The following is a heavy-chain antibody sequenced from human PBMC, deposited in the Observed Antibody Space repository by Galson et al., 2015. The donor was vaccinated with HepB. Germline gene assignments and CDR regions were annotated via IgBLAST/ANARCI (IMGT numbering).Heavy chain of an antibody. CDR2: TYFMSRWFN. D-gene: IGHD6-13*01. CDR1: WYSVSNHRSA. J-gene: IGHJ4*02. V-gene: IGHV6-1*01. CDR3: ARGEAGAAAGQFDY. Sequence: CAISWYSVSNHRSAWNCIRQSPSRGLEGLGRTYFMSRWFNDSAEAMTSRIIINPDTSKNQFSLQLNSVTPEDTAVYYCARGEAGAAAGQFDYWGQGIRVTVSS.